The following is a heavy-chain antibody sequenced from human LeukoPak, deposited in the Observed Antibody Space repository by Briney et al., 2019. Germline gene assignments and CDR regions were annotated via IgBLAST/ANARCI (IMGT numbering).Heavy chain of an antibody. CDR1: GGSISSSSYY. Sequence: SETLSLTCTVSGGSISSSSYYWGWIRQPPGKGLEWIGSIYYSGSTYYNPSLKSRVTISVDTSKNQFSLKLSSVTAADTAVYYCARGLSLGIVNYYYYMDVWGKGTTVTVSS. CDR2: IYYSGST. CDR3: ARGLSLGIVNYYYYMDV. D-gene: IGHD7-27*01. V-gene: IGHV4-39*07. J-gene: IGHJ6*03.